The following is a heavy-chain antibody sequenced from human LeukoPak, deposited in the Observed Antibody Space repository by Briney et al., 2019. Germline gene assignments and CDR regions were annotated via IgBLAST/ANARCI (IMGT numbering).Heavy chain of an antibody. V-gene: IGHV4-38-2*02. CDR1: GYSISSGYY. Sequence: SETLSLTCTVSGYSISSGYYWGWIRQPPGKGLEWIGRIYTSGSTNYNPSLKSRVTISVDTSKNQFSLKLSSVTAADTAVYYCARGNNYNTNTYYYGPWGQGALVTVS. CDR3: ARGNNYNTNTYYYGP. J-gene: IGHJ5*02. D-gene: IGHD3-22*01. CDR2: IYTSGST.